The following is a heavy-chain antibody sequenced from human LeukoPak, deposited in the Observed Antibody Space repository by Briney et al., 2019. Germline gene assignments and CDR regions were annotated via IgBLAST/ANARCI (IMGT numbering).Heavy chain of an antibody. D-gene: IGHD3-22*01. J-gene: IGHJ3*02. CDR3: ARGGNIGYNYNAFDI. CDR1: GFTFRTYE. V-gene: IGHV3-48*03. CDR2: ISSTGNTL. Sequence: GGSLRLSCATSGFTFRTYEMHWLRQAPGKVLEWISYISSTGNTLYEDSVKGRFTISRDNAKNSLFLQMNSLRAEDTAVYYCARGGNIGYNYNAFDIWGQGTMVTVSS.